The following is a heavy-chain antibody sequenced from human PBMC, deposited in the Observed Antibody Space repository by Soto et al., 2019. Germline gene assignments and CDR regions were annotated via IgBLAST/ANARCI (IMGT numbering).Heavy chain of an antibody. Sequence: GGSLRLSCAASGFTFSSYAMHWVRQAPGKGLEYVSAISSNGGSTYYANSVKGGFTISRDNSKNTLYLQMGSLRAEDMAVYYCARDLADPRGYYYYYMDVWGKGTTVTVSS. J-gene: IGHJ6*03. CDR3: ARDLADPRGYYYYYMDV. D-gene: IGHD3-3*02. CDR1: GFTFSSYA. CDR2: ISSNGGST. V-gene: IGHV3-64*01.